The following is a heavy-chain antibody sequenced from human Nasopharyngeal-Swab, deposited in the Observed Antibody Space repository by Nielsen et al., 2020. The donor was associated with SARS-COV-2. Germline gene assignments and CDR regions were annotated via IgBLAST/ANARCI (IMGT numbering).Heavy chain of an antibody. J-gene: IGHJ4*02. CDR1: GYTFTGYY. Sequence: ASVKVSCKASGYTFTGYYMHWVRQAPGQGLEWMGRINPNSGGTNYAQKFQGRVTMTRDTSISTAYMELSRLRSDDTAVYYCARKTSGYSGYDDWGQGTLVTVSS. V-gene: IGHV1-2*06. CDR3: ARKTSGYSGYDD. D-gene: IGHD5-12*01. CDR2: INPNSGGT.